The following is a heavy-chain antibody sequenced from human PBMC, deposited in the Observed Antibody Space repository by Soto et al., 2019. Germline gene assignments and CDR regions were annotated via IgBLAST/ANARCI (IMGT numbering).Heavy chain of an antibody. J-gene: IGHJ4*02. CDR2: INSDGSST. CDR1: GITFNSYW. Sequence: GALRISCAASGITFNSYWMHWVRQAPGKGLVWVSRINSDGSSTSYADSVKGRFTISRDNAKNTLYLQMNSLRAEDTAVYYCAREWSGFDYWGQGTLVTVSS. V-gene: IGHV3-74*01. CDR3: AREWSGFDY. D-gene: IGHD3-10*01.